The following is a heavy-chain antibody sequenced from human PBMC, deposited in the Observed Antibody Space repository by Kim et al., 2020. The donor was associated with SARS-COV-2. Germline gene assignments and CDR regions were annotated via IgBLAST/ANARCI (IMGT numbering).Heavy chain of an antibody. CDR3: ASLSSGDCSSTSCYGEPDY. CDR1: GFTFSSYG. Sequence: GGSLRLSCAASGFTFSSYGMHWVRQAPGKGLEWVAVISYDGSNKYYADSVKGRFTISRDNSKNTLYLQMNSLRAEDTAVYYCASLSSGDCSSTSCYGEPDYWGQGTLVTVSS. V-gene: IGHV3-33*05. CDR2: ISYDGSNK. D-gene: IGHD2-2*01. J-gene: IGHJ4*02.